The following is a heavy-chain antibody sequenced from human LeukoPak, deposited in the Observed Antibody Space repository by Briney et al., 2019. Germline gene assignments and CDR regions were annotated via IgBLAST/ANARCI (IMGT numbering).Heavy chain of an antibody. Sequence: GRSLRLSCAASGFTFSSYAMHWVRQAPGKGLEWVAVISYDGSNKYYADSVKGRFTISRDNSKNTLYLQMNSLRAEDTAVYYCAREGERYYYDSSGYGYWGQGTLVTVSS. J-gene: IGHJ4*02. CDR3: AREGERYYYDSSGYGY. V-gene: IGHV3-30-3*01. CDR2: ISYDGSNK. CDR1: GFTFSSYA. D-gene: IGHD3-22*01.